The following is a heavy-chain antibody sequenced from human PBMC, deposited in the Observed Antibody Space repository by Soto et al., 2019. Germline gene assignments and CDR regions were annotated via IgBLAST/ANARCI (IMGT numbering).Heavy chain of an antibody. V-gene: IGHV3-23*01. CDR2: IRGSDGST. CDR3: AKYSDSSGDYYYGLDV. D-gene: IGHD6-6*01. CDR1: GFIFSSYA. J-gene: IGHJ6*02. Sequence: EVQLLESGGGLVQPGGXLRLSCAASGFIFSSYAMTWVRQAPGXGLEWVSTIRGSDGSTYYADSVKGRFSISRDNSRSTLYLQMNSLRAEDTAVYYCAKYSDSSGDYYYGLDVWGQGTTVTVSS.